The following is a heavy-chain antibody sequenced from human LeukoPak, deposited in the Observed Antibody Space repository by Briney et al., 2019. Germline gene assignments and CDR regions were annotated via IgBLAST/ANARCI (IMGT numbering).Heavy chain of an antibody. V-gene: IGHV4-61*01. CDR2: IRYSGST. J-gene: IGHJ4*02. CDR3: ARDYGDYIGGYFDY. D-gene: IGHD4-17*01. Sequence: SGTLSLTCTVSSGSVSSGSYYWSWIRQPPGKGLDWIAYIRYSGSTDYNPSLKSRVTISVDTSKNQFSLKLSSVTAADTAVYYCARDYGDYIGGYFDYWGQGTLVTVSS. CDR1: SGSVSSGSYY.